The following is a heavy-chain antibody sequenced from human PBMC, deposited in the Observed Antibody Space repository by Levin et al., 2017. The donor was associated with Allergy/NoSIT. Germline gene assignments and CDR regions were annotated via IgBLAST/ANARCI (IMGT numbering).Heavy chain of an antibody. J-gene: IGHJ4*02. CDR3: AKELRLAVRGVMRD. Sequence: GESLKISCAASGFTFSSYAMSWVRQAPGKGLEWVSAISGSGGSTYYADSVKGRFTISRDNSKNTLYLQMNSLGAEDTAVYYCAKELRLAVRGVMRDWGQGTLVTVSS. CDR1: GFTFSSYA. D-gene: IGHD3-10*01. CDR2: ISGSGGST. V-gene: IGHV3-23*01.